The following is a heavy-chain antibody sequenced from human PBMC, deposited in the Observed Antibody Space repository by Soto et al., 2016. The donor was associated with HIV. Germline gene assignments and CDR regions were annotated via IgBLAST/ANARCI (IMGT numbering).Heavy chain of an antibody. D-gene: IGHD3-10*01. V-gene: IGHV4-34*01. CDR2: INHSGST. CDR1: GGSFSDYY. CDR3: ARVXKLGWFGQTDI. Sequence: QVQLQQWGAGLLKPSETLSLTCAVYGGSFSDYYWNWIRQPPGKGLEWIGEINHSGSTNYNPSLKSRVTISVDTSKNQFSLKLSSVTAADTAVYYCARVXKLGWFGQTDIWGQGTMVTVSS. J-gene: IGHJ3*02.